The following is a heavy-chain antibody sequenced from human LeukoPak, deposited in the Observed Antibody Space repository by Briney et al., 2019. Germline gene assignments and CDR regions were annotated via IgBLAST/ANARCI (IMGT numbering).Heavy chain of an antibody. Sequence: SETLSLTCTVSGGSISSAHYYWSWIRQPDGKGLEWIGRIYSSGTSTVSPSFNTRVTMSVDTSKKEFYLKLTSVTAGDSGIYYCARAPWGSPTSDAFDIWGQGTLVTVSS. D-gene: IGHD2-2*01. CDR2: IYSSGTS. CDR3: ARAPWGSPTSDAFDI. J-gene: IGHJ3*02. V-gene: IGHV4-61*02. CDR1: GGSISSAHYY.